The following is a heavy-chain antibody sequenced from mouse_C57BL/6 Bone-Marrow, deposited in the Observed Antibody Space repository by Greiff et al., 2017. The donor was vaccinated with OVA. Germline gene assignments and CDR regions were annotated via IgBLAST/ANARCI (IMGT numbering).Heavy chain of an antibody. J-gene: IGHJ2*01. Sequence: QVQLQQPGAELVKPGASVKLSCKASGYTFTSYWMHWVKQRPGQGLEWIGMIHPNSGSTNYNEKFKSKATLTVDKSSSTAYMQLSSLTSEDSAVYYCARSPSYYYGSSFDYWGQGTTLTVSS. D-gene: IGHD1-1*01. CDR1: GYTFTSYW. V-gene: IGHV1-64*01. CDR2: IHPNSGST. CDR3: ARSPSYYYGSSFDY.